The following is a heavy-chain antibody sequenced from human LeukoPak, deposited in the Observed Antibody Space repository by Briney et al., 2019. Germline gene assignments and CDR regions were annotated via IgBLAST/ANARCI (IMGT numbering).Heavy chain of an antibody. Sequence: GGSLRLSCTASGFTFSSYTMTWVRQAPGKGLKWVSTITTGDGNTYYADSVRGRFTVSRDDSKNTLYLQMNSLRAEDTAVYYCAKDGGLWVSAHWGDSWGRGTLVTVSS. J-gene: IGHJ4*02. V-gene: IGHV3-23*01. D-gene: IGHD7-27*01. CDR2: ITTGDGNT. CDR3: AKDGGLWVSAHWGDS. CDR1: GFTFSSYT.